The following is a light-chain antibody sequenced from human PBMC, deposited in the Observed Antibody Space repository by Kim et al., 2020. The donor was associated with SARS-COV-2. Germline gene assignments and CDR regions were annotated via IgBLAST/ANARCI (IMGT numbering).Light chain of an antibody. J-gene: IGLJ2*01. V-gene: IGLV2-8*01. CDR2: EVS. CDR1: SCAIGSYIF. CDR3: SSYAGSNNWL. Sequence: QPVTISCTGTSCAIGSYIFVSWYQQHPGKAPKLIIHEVSQRSSGVPDRFSGSKSGNTASLTVSGLRAEDEADYYCSSYAGSNNWLFGGGTKVTVL.